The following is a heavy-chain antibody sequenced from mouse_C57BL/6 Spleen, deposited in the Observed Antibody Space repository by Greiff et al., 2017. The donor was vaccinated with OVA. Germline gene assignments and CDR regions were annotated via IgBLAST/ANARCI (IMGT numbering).Heavy chain of an antibody. CDR2: INPYNGGT. J-gene: IGHJ3*01. CDR1: GYTFTDYN. Sequence: EVQLQQSGPELVKPGASVKIPCKASGYTFTDYNMDWVKQSHGKSLEWIGDINPYNGGTIYNQKFKGKATLTVDKSSSTAYMELPSLTSEDTAVYNCASFHYSNYEGAWCAYWGPGTLVTVSA. CDR3: ASFHYSNYEGAWCAY. V-gene: IGHV1-18*01. D-gene: IGHD2-5*01.